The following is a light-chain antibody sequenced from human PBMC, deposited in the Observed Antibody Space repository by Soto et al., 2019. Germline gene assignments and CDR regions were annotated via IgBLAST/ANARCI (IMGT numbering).Light chain of an antibody. V-gene: IGLV2-8*01. CDR3: SSYAGSNNPYV. CDR1: GGDIGGYDY. Sequence: QSALTQPPSASGSPGQSVTISFTGTGGDIGGYDYVSWYQQHPGKAPKLMIYEVTKRPLGVPDRFSGSKSGNTASLTVSGLQAEDEADYYCSSYAGSNNPYVFGTGTKVTVL. J-gene: IGLJ1*01. CDR2: EVT.